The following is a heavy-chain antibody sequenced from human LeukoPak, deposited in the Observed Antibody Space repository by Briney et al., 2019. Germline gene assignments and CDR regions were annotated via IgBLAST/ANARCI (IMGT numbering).Heavy chain of an antibody. Sequence: PSEILSLTCTVSGGSISGYYWSWLRQPPGKGLEWIGYIYYSGSTNYNPSLKSRVTILVDTSKNQFSLRLKSVTAADTAIYYCAREGGYSYGYLDYWGQGTLVTVSS. J-gene: IGHJ4*02. CDR3: AREGGYSYGYLDY. V-gene: IGHV4-59*01. CDR2: IYYSGST. D-gene: IGHD5-18*01. CDR1: GGSISGYY.